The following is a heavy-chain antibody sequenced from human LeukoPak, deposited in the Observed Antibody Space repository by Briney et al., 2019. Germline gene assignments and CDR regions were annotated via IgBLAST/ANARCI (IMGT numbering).Heavy chain of an antibody. Sequence: SETLSLTCTVSGVSVSSYYWSWIRQPPGGGLECIGDIYYSGSTNYNPSLKSRVAISVDTSKNQFSLKMSSVTAADTAVYYCARLNAGYSHGYTFDYWGLGTLVTVSS. CDR2: IYYSGST. V-gene: IGHV4-59*08. J-gene: IGHJ4*02. D-gene: IGHD5-18*01. CDR1: GVSVSSYY. CDR3: ARLNAGYSHGYTFDY.